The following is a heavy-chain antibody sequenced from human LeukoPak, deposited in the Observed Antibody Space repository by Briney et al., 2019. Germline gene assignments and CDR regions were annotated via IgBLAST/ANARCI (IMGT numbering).Heavy chain of an antibody. CDR2: MNPNSGNT. V-gene: IGHV1-8*01. CDR1: GYTFTSYD. J-gene: IGHJ4*02. Sequence: ASVKVSCKASGYTFTSYDTNWVRQATGQGLEWMGWMNPNSGNTGYAQKFQGRVTMTRNTSISTAYMELSSLRSEDTAVYYCARTWPGIAAAGPDLGYYFDYWGQGTLVTVSS. D-gene: IGHD6-13*01. CDR3: ARTWPGIAAAGPDLGYYFDY.